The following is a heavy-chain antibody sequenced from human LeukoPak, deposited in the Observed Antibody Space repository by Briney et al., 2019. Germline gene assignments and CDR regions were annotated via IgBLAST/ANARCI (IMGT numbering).Heavy chain of an antibody. Sequence: PSETLSLTCTVSGDSMGNDYWSWLRQSAGKGLEWIGRISTSGSTDYNPSLRSRVTMSVDTSRNQFSLTLTSMTAADTAVYYCARNEFRSYGLVHYWGQGTLVTVSS. CDR2: ISTSGST. D-gene: IGHD6-6*01. J-gene: IGHJ4*02. CDR1: GDSMGNDY. V-gene: IGHV4-4*07. CDR3: ARNEFRSYGLVHY.